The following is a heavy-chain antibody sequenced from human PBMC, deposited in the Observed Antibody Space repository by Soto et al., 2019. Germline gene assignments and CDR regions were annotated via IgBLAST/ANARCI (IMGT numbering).Heavy chain of an antibody. CDR1: GGSVSSGSYY. CDR2: IYYSGST. V-gene: IGHV4-61*01. CDR3: AREAIAARPQYYFDY. D-gene: IGHD6-6*01. J-gene: IGHJ4*02. Sequence: SETLSLTCTVSGGSVSSGSYYWSWIRQPPGKGLEWLGYIYYSGSTNYNPSLKSRVTISVDTPKNQFSLKLSSVTAADTAVYYCAREAIAARPQYYFDYWGQGTLVTVSS.